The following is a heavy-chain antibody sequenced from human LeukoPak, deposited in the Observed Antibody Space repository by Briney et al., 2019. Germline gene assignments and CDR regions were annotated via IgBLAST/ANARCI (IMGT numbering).Heavy chain of an antibody. Sequence: SETLSLTCAVSGGSPTGHTSSWIPHPPVKRLESIGYISYTGRTKYTPSLQSRVTISIDTSKSHFSLKRTSVTSAHTAVYSCARLLDNDISGDPDTFDVWGQGTTVIVSS. CDR1: GGSPTGHT. CDR3: ARLLDNDISGDPDTFDV. V-gene: IGHV4-59*11. D-gene: IGHD3-22*01. CDR2: ISYTGRT. J-gene: IGHJ3*01.